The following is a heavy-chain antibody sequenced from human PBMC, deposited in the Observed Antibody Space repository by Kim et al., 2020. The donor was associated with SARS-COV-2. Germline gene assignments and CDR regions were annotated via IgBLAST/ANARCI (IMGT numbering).Heavy chain of an antibody. J-gene: IGHJ5*02. V-gene: IGHV1-69*01. D-gene: IGHD6-13*01. CDR3: ARESSVGQQLVRDNWFDP. Sequence: QGRVTITADESTSTAYMELSSLRSEDTAVYYCARESSVGQQLVRDNWFDPWGQGTLVTVSS.